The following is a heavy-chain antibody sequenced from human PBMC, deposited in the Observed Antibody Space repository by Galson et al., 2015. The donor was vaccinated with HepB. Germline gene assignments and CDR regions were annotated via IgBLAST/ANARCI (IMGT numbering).Heavy chain of an antibody. CDR2: INPSGGST. CDR3: ARATVVTPLDY. CDR1: GYTFTSYY. V-gene: IGHV1-46*01. Sequence: SCKASGYTFTSYYMHWVRQAPGQGLEWMGIINPSGGSTSYAQKFQGRVTMTRDTSTSTVYMELSSLRSEDTAVYYCARATVVTPLDYWGQGTLVTVSS. D-gene: IGHD4-23*01. J-gene: IGHJ4*02.